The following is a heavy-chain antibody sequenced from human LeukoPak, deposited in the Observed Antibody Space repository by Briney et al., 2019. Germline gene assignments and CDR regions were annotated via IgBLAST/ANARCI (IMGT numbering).Heavy chain of an antibody. CDR2: IVVGSGNT. CDR1: GFTFTSSA. Sequence: AASVKVSCKASGFTFTSSAVQWVRQARGQRLEWIGWIVVGSGNTNYAQKFQERVTITRDMCTSTAYMELSSLRSEDTAVYYCAAKPDDFWSGYYIGGAFDIWGQGTMVTVSS. V-gene: IGHV1-58*01. CDR3: AAKPDDFWSGYYIGGAFDI. J-gene: IGHJ3*02. D-gene: IGHD3-3*01.